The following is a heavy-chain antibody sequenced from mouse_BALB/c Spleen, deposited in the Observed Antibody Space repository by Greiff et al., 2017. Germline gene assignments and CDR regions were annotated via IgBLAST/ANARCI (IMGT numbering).Heavy chain of an antibody. CDR3: NGVAGFAY. J-gene: IGHJ3*01. D-gene: IGHD1-1*02. CDR2: IDPENGDT. CDR1: GFNIKDYY. V-gene: IGHV14-4*02. Sequence: EVQLQQSGAELVRSGASVKLSCTASGFNIKDYYMHWVKQRPEQGLEWIGWIDPENGDTEDAPKFQGKATMTADTSSNTAYLQLLSLTSDDTAVYYCNGVAGFAYWGQGTLVTVSA.